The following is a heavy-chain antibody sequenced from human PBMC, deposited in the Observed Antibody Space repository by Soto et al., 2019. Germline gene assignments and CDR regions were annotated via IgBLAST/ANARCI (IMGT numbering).Heavy chain of an antibody. V-gene: IGHV4-59*01. CDR3: ARAMRRGGGFDY. Sequence: QVQLQESGPGLVKPSETLSLTCTVSGGSISSYYWSWIRQPPGKGLEWIGYIYHRGTTNYSPSLTSRVTISADMSKNQFSLKLSSVTAADTAVYYCARAMRRGGGFDYWGQGTLVTVSS. D-gene: IGHD2-15*01. J-gene: IGHJ4*02. CDR2: IYHRGTT. CDR1: GGSISSYY.